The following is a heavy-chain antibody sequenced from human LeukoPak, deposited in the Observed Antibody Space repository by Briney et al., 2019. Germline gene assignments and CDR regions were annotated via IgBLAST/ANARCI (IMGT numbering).Heavy chain of an antibody. Sequence: PGRSLRLSCAASGFTFSSYGMHWVRQAPGKGLEWVAVIWYDGSNKYYADSVKGRFTISRDNSKNTLYLQMNSLRAEDTAVYYCARDLTTEGGFDPWGRGTLVTVSS. D-gene: IGHD3-22*01. CDR3: ARDLTTEGGFDP. CDR1: GFTFSSYG. CDR2: IWYDGSNK. J-gene: IGHJ5*02. V-gene: IGHV3-33*01.